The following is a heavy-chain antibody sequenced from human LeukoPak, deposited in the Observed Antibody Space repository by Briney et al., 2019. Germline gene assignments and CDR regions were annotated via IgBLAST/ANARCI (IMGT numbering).Heavy chain of an antibody. V-gene: IGHV3-21*01. CDR1: GFTFSSYT. Sequence: PGGSLRLSCAASGFTFSSYTMNWVRQAPGKGLEWVSSITSSGRYIYYADSVQGRFTISRDNAKNSLYLQMDSLRAEDTAVYYCARGVDYWGQGTLVTVSS. CDR2: ITSSGRYI. J-gene: IGHJ4*02. CDR3: ARGVDY.